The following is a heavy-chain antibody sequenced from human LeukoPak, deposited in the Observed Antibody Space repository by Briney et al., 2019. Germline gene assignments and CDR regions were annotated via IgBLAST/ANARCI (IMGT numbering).Heavy chain of an antibody. J-gene: IGHJ4*02. CDR2: INPNSGGT. CDR3: ARSERLLQPFDY. D-gene: IGHD3-3*01. Sequence: ASVKVSCKASGYTFTSYDINWVRQATGQGLEWMGWINPNSGGTNYAQKFQGRVTMTRGTSISTAYMELSRLRSDDTAVYYCARSERLLQPFDYWGQGTLVTVSS. CDR1: GYTFTSYD. V-gene: IGHV1-2*02.